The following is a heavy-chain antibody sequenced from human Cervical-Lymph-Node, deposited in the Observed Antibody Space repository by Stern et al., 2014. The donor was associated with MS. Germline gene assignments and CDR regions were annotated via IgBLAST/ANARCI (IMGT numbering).Heavy chain of an antibody. CDR3: ARDMDCSGGSCRSKPFLN. V-gene: IGHV1-69*01. D-gene: IGHD2-15*01. Sequence: QVQLGQSGAEARKPGSSVKVSCKASGGTFASYQISWVRQAPGQGREWMGGLIPTFGTPNYAQRFQGRVTITADESTSTAYMEVSSLTSEDTAVYYCARDMDCSGGSCRSKPFLNWGQGTLVTVSS. J-gene: IGHJ4*02. CDR1: GGTFASYQ. CDR2: LIPTFGTP.